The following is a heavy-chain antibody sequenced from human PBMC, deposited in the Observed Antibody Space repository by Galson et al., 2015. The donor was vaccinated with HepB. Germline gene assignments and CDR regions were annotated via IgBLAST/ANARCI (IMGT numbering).Heavy chain of an antibody. CDR2: ISYDGSNK. V-gene: IGHV3-30*04. CDR3: ARGYYYDSSGSAYESYFDY. CDR1: GFTFSSYA. D-gene: IGHD3-22*01. Sequence: CAASGFTFSSYAMHWVRQAPGKGLEWVAVISYDGSNKYYADSVKGRFTISRDNSRNTLYLQMNSLRAEDTAVYYCARGYYYDSSGSAYESYFDYWGQGTLVTVSS. J-gene: IGHJ4*02.